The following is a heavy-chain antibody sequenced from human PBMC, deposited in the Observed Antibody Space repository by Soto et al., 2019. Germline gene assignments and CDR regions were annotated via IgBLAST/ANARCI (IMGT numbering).Heavy chain of an antibody. V-gene: IGHV4-34*01. CDR3: ARGRYAFDY. CDR1: GGSFSGYY. Sequence: SETLSLTGAVYGGSFSGYYWSWIRQPPGKGLEWIGEINHSGRTNCNPTLKSRVTISVDTSNNQFSLTLSPVTAADTAVYYCARGRYAFDYWGQGTLVTVSS. J-gene: IGHJ4*02. D-gene: IGHD3-16*01. CDR2: INHSGRT.